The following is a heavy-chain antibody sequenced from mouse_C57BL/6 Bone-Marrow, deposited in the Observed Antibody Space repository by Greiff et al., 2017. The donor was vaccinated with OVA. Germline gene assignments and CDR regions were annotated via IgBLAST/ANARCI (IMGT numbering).Heavy chain of an antibody. D-gene: IGHD2-2*01. CDR2: ISSKCNNYAT. CDR1: GFCFHTYA. CDR3: GRHKACCGYYWYFDV. Sequence: EVQLVESGGGLVQPKGSLKLSCAASGFCFHTYAMNWVRQAPGKGLEWVARISSKCNNYATYYAVSVKARFTIYRDDSERMLYLQMNNWKTKDTSMYDCGRHKACCGYYWYFDVWGTGTTVTVSS. V-gene: IGHV10-1*01. J-gene: IGHJ1*03.